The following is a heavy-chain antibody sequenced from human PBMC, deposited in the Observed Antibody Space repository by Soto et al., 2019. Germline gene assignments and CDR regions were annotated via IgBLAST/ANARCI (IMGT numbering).Heavy chain of an antibody. V-gene: IGHV1-8*02. CDR2: MNPNSGNT. D-gene: IGHD3-9*01. J-gene: IGHJ4*02. Sequence: ASVKVSCKASGYTFTSYDINWVRQATGQGLEWMGWMNPNSGNTGYAQKFQGRVTTTRDTSIGTAYMELRSLRSDDTAVYYCARDLTGTPVYWGQGTLVTVSS. CDR1: GYTFTSYD. CDR3: ARDLTGTPVY.